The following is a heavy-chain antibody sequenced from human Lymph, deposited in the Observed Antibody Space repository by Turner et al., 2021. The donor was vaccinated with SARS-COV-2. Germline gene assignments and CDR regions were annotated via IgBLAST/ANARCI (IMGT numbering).Heavy chain of an antibody. J-gene: IGHJ6*02. CDR3: ATDRKKWLVQTGDGMDV. V-gene: IGHV1-24*01. Sequence: QFQLVQSGAEVKKPGASVKVSCKVSAYTPTELSMHWVRQAPGKGLEWMGGFDPEDGATIYAQKFQGRVTMTEDTSIDTVYMELSTLRSEDTAVYYCATDRKKWLVQTGDGMDVWGQGTTVTVSS. CDR1: AYTPTELS. CDR2: FDPEDGAT. D-gene: IGHD6-19*01.